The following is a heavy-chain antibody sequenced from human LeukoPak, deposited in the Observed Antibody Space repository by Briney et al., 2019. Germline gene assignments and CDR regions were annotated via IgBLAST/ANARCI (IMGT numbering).Heavy chain of an antibody. D-gene: IGHD3-10*01. Sequence: GSLRLSCAASGFTFSSYSMNWVRQAPGKGLEWVSSISSSSSYIYYVDSVKGRFTISRDNAKNFLYLQMNSLRTEDTALYYCAKDYYVSGSSPIFEYWGQGTLVTVSS. J-gene: IGHJ4*02. V-gene: IGHV3-21*04. CDR2: ISSSSSYI. CDR3: AKDYYVSGSSPIFEY. CDR1: GFTFSSYS.